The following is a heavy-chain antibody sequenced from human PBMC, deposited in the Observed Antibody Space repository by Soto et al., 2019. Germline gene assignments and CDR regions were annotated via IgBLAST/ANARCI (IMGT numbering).Heavy chain of an antibody. CDR3: ANMDLVAATLGDAFDI. J-gene: IGHJ3*02. V-gene: IGHV3-7*01. CDR2: IKQDGSEK. Sequence: GGSLRLSCAASGFTFSSYWMSWVRQAPGKGLEWVANIKQDGSEKYYVDSVKGRFTISRDNAKNSLYLQMNSLRAEDTAVYYCANMDLVAATLGDAFDIWGQGTMVTVSS. D-gene: IGHD2-15*01. CDR1: GFTFSSYW.